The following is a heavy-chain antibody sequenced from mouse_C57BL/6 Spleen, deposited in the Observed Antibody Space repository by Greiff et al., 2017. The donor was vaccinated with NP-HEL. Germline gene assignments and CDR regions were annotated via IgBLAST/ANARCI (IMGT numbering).Heavy chain of an antibody. Sequence: QVQLKQPGAELVKPGASVKMSCKASGYTFTSYWITWVKQRPGQGLEWIGDIYPGSGSTNYNEKFKSKATLTVDTSSSTAYMQLSSLTSEDSAVYYCARGNYYDYDDAMDYWGQGTSVTVSS. D-gene: IGHD2-4*01. V-gene: IGHV1-55*01. CDR3: ARGNYYDYDDAMDY. J-gene: IGHJ4*01. CDR1: GYTFTSYW. CDR2: IYPGSGST.